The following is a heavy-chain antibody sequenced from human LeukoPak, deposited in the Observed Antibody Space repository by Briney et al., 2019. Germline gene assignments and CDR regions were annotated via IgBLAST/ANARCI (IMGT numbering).Heavy chain of an antibody. V-gene: IGHV3-21*01. CDR3: ASESFDY. Sequence: GGSLRLSCEASGFSFSGSSMNWVRQAPGKGLEWVSSISSSSSYIYYADSVKGRFTISRDNAKNSLYLQMNSLRAEDTAVYYCASESFDYWGQGTLVTVSS. CDR2: ISSSSSYI. CDR1: GFSFSGSS. J-gene: IGHJ4*02.